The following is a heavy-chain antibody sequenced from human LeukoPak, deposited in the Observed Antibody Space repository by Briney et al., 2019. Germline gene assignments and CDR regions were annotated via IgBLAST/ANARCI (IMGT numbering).Heavy chain of an antibody. CDR1: GFTFSTYS. V-gene: IGHV3-21*01. CDR3: AKGGGYEAQYYYYLDV. J-gene: IGHJ6*03. CDR2: ISTSSSYI. D-gene: IGHD5-12*01. Sequence: GGSLRLSCAASGFTFSTYSMNWVRQAPGKGLEWVSSISTSSSYIYHADSVKGRFTISRDNSKNTLYLQMKSLRAEDTAVYYCAKGGGYEAQYYYYLDVWGKGTTVTISS.